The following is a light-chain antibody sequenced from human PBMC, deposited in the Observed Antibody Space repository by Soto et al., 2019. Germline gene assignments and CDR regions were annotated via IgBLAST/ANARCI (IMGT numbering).Light chain of an antibody. CDR1: SSDVGFYNF. Sequence: QSALSQPPSASWSPGQSLTISCTGTSSDVGFYNFVSWYQQRPGKAPKLVIYEVTKRPSGVPDRFSGSKSGSTASLTVSGLQADDEADYYCASYAGTRLFVFGSGTKVTXL. CDR2: EVT. CDR3: ASYAGTRLFV. J-gene: IGLJ1*01. V-gene: IGLV2-8*01.